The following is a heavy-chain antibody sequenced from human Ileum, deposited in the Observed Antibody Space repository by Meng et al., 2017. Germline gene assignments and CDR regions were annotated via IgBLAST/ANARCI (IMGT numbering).Heavy chain of an antibody. D-gene: IGHD3-22*01. V-gene: IGHV4-38-2*01. J-gene: IGHJ4*02. CDR2: IFHSGTT. CDR3: ARTLYYSSSGYYEFGY. CDR1: GYSISSGYY. Sequence: SETLSLTCAVSGYSISSGYYWGWIRQSPGKGLEWIASIFHSGTTYYNPSLKSRVTISADTSKNQFSLKLTSVTAADTAVYYCARTLYYSSSGYYEFGYWGQGIMVTVSS.